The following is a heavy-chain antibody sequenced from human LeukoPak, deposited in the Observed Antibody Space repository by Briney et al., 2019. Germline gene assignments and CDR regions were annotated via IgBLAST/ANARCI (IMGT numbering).Heavy chain of an antibody. D-gene: IGHD3-22*01. CDR1: GGSFSGYY. CDR2: INHSGST. J-gene: IGHJ5*02. Sequence: KSSETLSLTCAVYGGSFSGYYWSWIRQPPGKGLEWIGEINHSGSTNYNPSLKSRVTISVDTSKNQFSLKLSSVTAADTAVYYCARGFDYYDSRGAFDPWGQGTLVTVSS. V-gene: IGHV4-34*01. CDR3: ARGFDYYDSRGAFDP.